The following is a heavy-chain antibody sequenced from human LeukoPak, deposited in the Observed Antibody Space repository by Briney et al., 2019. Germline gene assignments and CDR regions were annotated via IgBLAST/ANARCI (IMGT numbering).Heavy chain of an antibody. CDR3: AEGRYFDWLDDAFDI. CDR1: GGSISSSSYY. Sequence: SETLSLTCTVSGGSISSSSYYWGWIRQPPGKGLEWIGSIYYSGSTYYNPSLKCRVTISVDTSKNQFSLKLSSVTAADTAVYYCAEGRYFDWLDDAFDIWGQGTMVTVSS. D-gene: IGHD3-9*01. CDR2: IYYSGST. V-gene: IGHV4-39*01. J-gene: IGHJ3*02.